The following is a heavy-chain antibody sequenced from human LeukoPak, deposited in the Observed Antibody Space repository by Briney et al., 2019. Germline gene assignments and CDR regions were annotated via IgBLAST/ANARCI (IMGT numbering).Heavy chain of an antibody. CDR1: GGSFSGYY. CDR2: INHSGST. D-gene: IGHD1-26*01. CDR3: ARRPRNSVSYYGPSGLYY. J-gene: IGHJ4*02. Sequence: SETLSLTCAVSGGSFSGYYWSWIRQPPGKGLEWIGEINHSGSTNYNPSLKSQVTISVDTSKNQFSLKLSSVTAADTAVYYCARRPRNSVSYYGPSGLYYWGQGTVVTVSS. V-gene: IGHV4-34*01.